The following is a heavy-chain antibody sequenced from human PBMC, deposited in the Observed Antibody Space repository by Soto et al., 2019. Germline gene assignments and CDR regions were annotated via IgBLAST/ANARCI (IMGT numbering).Heavy chain of an antibody. CDR1: GFTFSDHY. Sequence: EGQLVESGGGLVQPGGSLRLSCAASGFTFSDHYMDWVRQAPGKGLEWVGRTRNKANSYTTEYAASVKGRFTISRDDSKNSLFLQMDNLKTEDTAVYYCTQSGRRGYGNYGMDVWGQGTTVTVSS. J-gene: IGHJ6*02. V-gene: IGHV3-72*01. D-gene: IGHD6-25*01. CDR2: TRNKANSYTT. CDR3: TQSGRRGYGNYGMDV.